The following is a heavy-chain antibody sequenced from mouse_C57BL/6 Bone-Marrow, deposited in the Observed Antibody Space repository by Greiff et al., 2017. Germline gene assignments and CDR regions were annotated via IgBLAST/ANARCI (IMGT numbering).Heavy chain of an antibody. V-gene: IGHV6-3*01. CDR1: GFTFSNYW. J-gene: IGHJ2*01. Sequence: EVKLQESGGGLVQPGGSMKLSCVASGFTFSNYWMNWVRQSPEKGLEWVAQIRLKSDNYATHYAESVKGRFTISRDDSKSSVYLQMNNLRAEDTGIYYCTGEGPGDYWGQGTTLTVSS. CDR2: IRLKSDNYAT. CDR3: TGEGPGDY.